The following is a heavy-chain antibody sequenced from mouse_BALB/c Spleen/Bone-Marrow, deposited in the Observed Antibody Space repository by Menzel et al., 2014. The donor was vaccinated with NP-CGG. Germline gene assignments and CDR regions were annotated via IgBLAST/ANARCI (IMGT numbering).Heavy chain of an antibody. CDR1: GYTFISYV. CDR2: FNPYNDGT. CDR3: ARNYGSSYWYFDV. Sequence: VQLQQSGPELVKPGASVKMSCKASGYTFISYVMHWVKQKPGQGLEWIGCFNPYNDGTKYNEKFKGKATLTSDKSSSTAYMELSSLTSEDSAVYYCARNYGSSYWYFDVWGAGTTVTVSS. J-gene: IGHJ1*01. D-gene: IGHD1-1*01. V-gene: IGHV1-14*01.